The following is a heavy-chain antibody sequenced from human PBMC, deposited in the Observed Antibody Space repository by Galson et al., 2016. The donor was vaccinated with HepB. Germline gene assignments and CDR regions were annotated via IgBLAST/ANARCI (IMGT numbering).Heavy chain of an antibody. J-gene: IGHJ4*02. CDR3: ARGGSRPIAY. CDR1: GFTFSDYP. D-gene: IGHD1-26*01. V-gene: IGHV3-30-3*01. CDR2: ISHDAIHT. Sequence: SLRLSCATSGFTFSDYPMYWIRQAPGEGLEWVARISHDAIHTSYADSLKGRFTISRDNAKNSLYLQMNSLRAEDTAVYYCARGGSRPIAYWGQGTLVTVSS.